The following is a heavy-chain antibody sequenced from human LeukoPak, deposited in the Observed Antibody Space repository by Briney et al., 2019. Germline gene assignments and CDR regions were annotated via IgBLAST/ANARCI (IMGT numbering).Heavy chain of an antibody. D-gene: IGHD3-16*02. J-gene: IGHJ4*02. V-gene: IGHV3-7*05. CDR3: VRFVSLGY. CDR1: GFTFSRSW. Sequence: PGGSLRLSCAASGFTFSRSWMSWVRQAPGKGLEWVANIKQDGGETNYVDSVKGRFTISRDNAKNSLYLQMNSLRAEDAAVYYCVRFVSLGYWGQGMLVTVSS. CDR2: IKQDGGET.